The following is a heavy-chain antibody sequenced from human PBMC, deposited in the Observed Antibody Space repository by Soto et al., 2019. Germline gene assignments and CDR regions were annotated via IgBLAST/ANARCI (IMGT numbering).Heavy chain of an antibody. J-gene: IGHJ4*02. D-gene: IGHD3-22*01. V-gene: IGHV5-51*01. CDR3: EATGDSSASSSFYNS. CDR1: GYSFPYYW. Sequence: GESLKISCNTSGYSFPYYWIGWVRHMPGKGLEWMGIIYPGDSDTRYSPSFQGQVTISVDKSITTAYLQWSSLKASDTAMYYCEATGDSSASSSFYNSWGQGTLVTVYS. CDR2: IYPGDSDT.